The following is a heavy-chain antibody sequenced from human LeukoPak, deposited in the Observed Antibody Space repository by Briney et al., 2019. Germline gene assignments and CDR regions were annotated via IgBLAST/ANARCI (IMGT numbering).Heavy chain of an antibody. V-gene: IGHV1-46*01. Sequence: ASVKVSCKASGYKFTDYYIYWVRQAPGQGLEWMGAIFPSGGKTHYSQKFQGRLTLTRDTSTNTVYMELTGLRSDDTALYFCTRAFDPWGQGTLVTASS. CDR1: GYKFTDYY. CDR2: IFPSGGKT. CDR3: TRAFDP. J-gene: IGHJ5*02.